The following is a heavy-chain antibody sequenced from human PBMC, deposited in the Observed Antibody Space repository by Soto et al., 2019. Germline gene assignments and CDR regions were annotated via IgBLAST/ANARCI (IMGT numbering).Heavy chain of an antibody. CDR2: IRQDGSDK. Sequence: EVQLVESGGGLVQPGGSLRLSCATSGFTFSTYFMSWVRQAPGKGLEWVPNIRQDGSDKYYVDSVEGGFAIARDNPKNSLYLQMNSLRAEDTAVYYCARISGDPTVAWYFDLWGRGTLVTVSS. V-gene: IGHV3-7*03. D-gene: IGHD3-10*01. CDR1: GFTFSTYF. J-gene: IGHJ2*01. CDR3: ARISGDPTVAWYFDL.